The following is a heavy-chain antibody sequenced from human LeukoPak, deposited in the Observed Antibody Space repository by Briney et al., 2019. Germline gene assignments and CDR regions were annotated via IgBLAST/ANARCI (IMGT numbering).Heavy chain of an antibody. CDR3: ARVGRAFDI. J-gene: IGHJ3*02. CDR2: ITSTGSYT. CDR1: GFTFSNYY. V-gene: IGHV3-11*05. Sequence: GGSLRLSCAASGFTFSNYYMSWIRQTPGKGLEWISYITSTGSYTHYADSVKGRFTMSRDNARNSLYLQMNSLSPEDTAVYYCARVGRAFDIWGQGTMVTVSS.